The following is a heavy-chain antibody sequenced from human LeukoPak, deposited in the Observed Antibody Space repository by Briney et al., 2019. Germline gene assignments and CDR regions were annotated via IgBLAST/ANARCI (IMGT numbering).Heavy chain of an antibody. J-gene: IGHJ5*02. V-gene: IGHV1-69*04. Sequence: SVKVSCKASGGTFSSYAISWVRQAPGQGLEWMGRIIPILGIANYAQKFQGRVTVTADKSTSTAYMELSSLRSEDTAVYYCARGGIQLWLHWFDPWGQGTLVTVSS. D-gene: IGHD5-18*01. CDR1: GGTFSSYA. CDR3: ARGGIQLWLHWFDP. CDR2: IIPILGIA.